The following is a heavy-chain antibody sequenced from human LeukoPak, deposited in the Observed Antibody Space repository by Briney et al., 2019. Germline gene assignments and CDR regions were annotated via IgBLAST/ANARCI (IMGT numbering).Heavy chain of an antibody. J-gene: IGHJ4*02. CDR3: ARDSWFGELLGGYFDY. Sequence: SETLSLTCTVSGGSISSSSYYWGWIRQPPGKGLEWIGSIYYSGSTYYNPSLKSRVTISVDTSKNQFSLKLSSVTAADTAVYYCARDSWFGELLGGYFDYWGQGTLVTVSS. D-gene: IGHD3-10*01. V-gene: IGHV4-39*07. CDR1: GGSISSSSYY. CDR2: IYYSGST.